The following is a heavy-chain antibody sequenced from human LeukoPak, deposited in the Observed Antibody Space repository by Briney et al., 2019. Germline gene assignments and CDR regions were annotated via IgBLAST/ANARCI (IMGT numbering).Heavy chain of an antibody. V-gene: IGHV4-59*01. CDR1: GGSISSYY. D-gene: IGHD3-9*01. Sequence: SETLSLTCTVSGGSISSYYWSWVRQPPGKGLEGIGYIYYSGSTNYNPSLKSRVTISVDTSKNQFSLKLSSVTAADTAVYYCARDRVLTGRGGSFDIWGQGTMVTVSS. CDR2: IYYSGST. CDR3: ARDRVLTGRGGSFDI. J-gene: IGHJ3*02.